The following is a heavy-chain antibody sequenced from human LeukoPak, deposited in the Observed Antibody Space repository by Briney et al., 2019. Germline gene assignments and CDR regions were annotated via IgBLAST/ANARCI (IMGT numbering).Heavy chain of an antibody. Sequence: GGSLRLSCAASGFTFSHYAMHWVRQAPGKGLEWVAIISYDGSNKYYADSVKGRFTISRDNSKNTLYLQMNSLRAEDTAVYYCAGYYDSSGYYYFDYWGQGTLVTVSS. CDR3: AGYYDSSGYYYFDY. V-gene: IGHV3-30*04. J-gene: IGHJ4*02. CDR1: GFTFSHYA. D-gene: IGHD3-22*01. CDR2: ISYDGSNK.